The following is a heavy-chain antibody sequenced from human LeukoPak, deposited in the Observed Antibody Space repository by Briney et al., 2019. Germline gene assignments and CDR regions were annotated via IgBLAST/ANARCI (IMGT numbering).Heavy chain of an antibody. J-gene: IGHJ3*02. CDR3: ARVNSSGPQDDI. Sequence: ASVKVSCKASGGTFSSYAISWVRQAPGQGLEWMGGIIPIFGTANYAQKFQGRVTITTDESTSTAYMELSSLRSEDTAVYYCARVNSSGPQDDIWGQGTMVTVSS. CDR2: IIPIFGTA. CDR1: GGTFSSYA. V-gene: IGHV1-69*05. D-gene: IGHD6-25*01.